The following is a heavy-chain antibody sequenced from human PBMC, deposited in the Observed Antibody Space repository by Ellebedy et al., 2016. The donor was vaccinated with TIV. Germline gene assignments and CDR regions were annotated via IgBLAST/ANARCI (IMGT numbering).Heavy chain of an antibody. Sequence: PGGSLRLSCAVSGFTFSSYEMNWVRQAPGKGLEWVSYISGSASVTAYADSVKGRFTISRDNARTSLYLQMNSLRVDDTAMYYCARSYGARTSGSWGQGTLVTVSS. D-gene: IGHD3-16*01. J-gene: IGHJ5*02. CDR1: GFTFSSYE. CDR3: ARSYGARTSGS. CDR2: ISGSASVT. V-gene: IGHV3-48*03.